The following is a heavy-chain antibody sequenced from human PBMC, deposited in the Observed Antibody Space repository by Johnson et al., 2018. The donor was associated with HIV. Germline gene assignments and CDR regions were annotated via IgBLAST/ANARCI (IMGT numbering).Heavy chain of an antibody. Sequence: VQLVESGGGLVKPGGSLRLSCAASGFTFSSYWTGWVRQAPGKGLEWVANIKQGGSEKYDVDSLKGRVTISRDNAKNSLYLQMNSLRAEDTAVYYCANLGYSSSWDYDGFDIWGQGTMVTVSS. V-gene: IGHV3-7*05. CDR2: IKQGGSEK. CDR1: GFTFSSYW. J-gene: IGHJ3*02. D-gene: IGHD6-13*01. CDR3: ANLGYSSSWDYDGFDI.